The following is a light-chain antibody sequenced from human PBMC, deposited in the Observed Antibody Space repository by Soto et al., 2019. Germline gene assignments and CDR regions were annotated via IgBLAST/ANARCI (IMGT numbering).Light chain of an antibody. J-gene: IGLJ2*01. CDR1: SSDVGGFNS. Sequence: QSALTQPPSASGSPGQSVTISCTGTSSDVGGFNSVSWYQQHPGKAPKLMIYEVTTRPSGVPDRFSGSKSGNTASLTVSGLQAEDEADYYCSSYGGSNNLVFGGGTQLTVL. CDR2: EVT. V-gene: IGLV2-8*01. CDR3: SSYGGSNNLV.